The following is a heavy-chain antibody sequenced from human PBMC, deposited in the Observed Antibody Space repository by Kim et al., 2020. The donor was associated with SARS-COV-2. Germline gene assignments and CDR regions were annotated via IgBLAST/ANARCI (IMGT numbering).Heavy chain of an antibody. J-gene: IGHJ6*01. CDR2: IRSKANGYAT. Sequence: GGSLRLSCAASGFTFSGSAMHWVRQASGKGLEWVGRIRSKANGYATAYAASGKGRFTISRDDSKKTAYLQMNSLETEDMAEYYWTRQTGAAGTMGCYYYG. V-gene: IGHV3-73*01. D-gene: IGHD6-13*01. CDR1: GFTFSGSA. CDR3: TRQTGAAGTMGCYYYG.